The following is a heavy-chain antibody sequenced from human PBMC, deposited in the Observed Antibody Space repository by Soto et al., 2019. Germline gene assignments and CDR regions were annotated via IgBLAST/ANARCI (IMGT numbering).Heavy chain of an antibody. CDR1: GYTFTSYA. Sequence: ASVKVSCKASGYTFTSYAMNWVRQAPGQRLEWMGWINAGNGNTKYSQKFQGRVTITRDTSASTAYMELSSLRSEDTAVYYCARDLGYSYGYSSLDVWGQGTTVTVSS. J-gene: IGHJ6*02. CDR3: ARDLGYSYGYSSLDV. CDR2: INAGNGNT. D-gene: IGHD5-18*01. V-gene: IGHV1-3*01.